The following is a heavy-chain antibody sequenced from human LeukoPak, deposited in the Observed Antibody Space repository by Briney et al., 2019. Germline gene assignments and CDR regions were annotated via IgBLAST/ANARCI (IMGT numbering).Heavy chain of an antibody. J-gene: IGHJ3*02. CDR3: ARDHHRRLYDSQARDTFDI. CDR1: EFRFGSYA. V-gene: IGHV3-7*01. Sequence: GGSLRLSCAASEFRFGSYAMSWVRQAPRKGPEWVANIHQDGVDKDYVDSVAGRFTISRDNAKSSVYLEMNSLRAEDTAVYYCARDHHRRLYDSQARDTFDIWGQGTMVTVSS. D-gene: IGHD3-22*01. CDR2: IHQDGVDK.